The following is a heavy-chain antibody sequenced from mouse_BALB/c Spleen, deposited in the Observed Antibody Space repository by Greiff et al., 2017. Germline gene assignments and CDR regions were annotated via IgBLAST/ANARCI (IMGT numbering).Heavy chain of an antibody. V-gene: IGHV1S81*02. CDR1: GYTFTSYY. J-gene: IGHJ3*01. Sequence: VKLVESGAELVKPGASVKLSCKASGYTFTSYYMYWVKQRPGQGLEWIGEINPSNGGTNFNEKFKSKATLTVDKSSSTAYMQLSSLTSEDSAVYYCAGGYDEAWFAYWGQGTLVTVSA. D-gene: IGHD2-2*01. CDR3: AGGYDEAWFAY. CDR2: INPSNGGT.